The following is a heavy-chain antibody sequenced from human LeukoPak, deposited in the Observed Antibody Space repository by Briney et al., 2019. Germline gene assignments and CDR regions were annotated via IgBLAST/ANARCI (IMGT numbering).Heavy chain of an antibody. V-gene: IGHV3-23*01. CDR1: GFTFSSYG. CDR3: AKDSRAPATAIN. D-gene: IGHD2-2*01. Sequence: PGGSLRLSCAASGFTFSSYGMSWVRQAPGKGLEWVSGISGGGGSTYYADSVKGRFTISRDNSKNTLYLQTNSLRAEDTAVYYCAKDSRAPATAINWGQGTLVTVSS. CDR2: ISGGGGST. J-gene: IGHJ4*02.